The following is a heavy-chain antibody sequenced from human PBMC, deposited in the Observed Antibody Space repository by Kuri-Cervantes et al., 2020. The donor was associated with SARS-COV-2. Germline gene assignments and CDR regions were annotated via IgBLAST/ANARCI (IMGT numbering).Heavy chain of an antibody. CDR3: ARDYYDSSGYFGY. J-gene: IGHJ4*02. CDR1: GYSISSGYY. D-gene: IGHD3-22*01. V-gene: IGHV4-38-2*02. CDR2: IYHSGST. Sequence: GSLRLSCAVSGYSISSGYYWGWIRQPPGKGLEWIGSIYHSGSTYYNPSLKSRVTISVDTSKNQFSLKLSSVTAADTAVYYCARDYYDSSGYFGYWGQGTLVTVSS.